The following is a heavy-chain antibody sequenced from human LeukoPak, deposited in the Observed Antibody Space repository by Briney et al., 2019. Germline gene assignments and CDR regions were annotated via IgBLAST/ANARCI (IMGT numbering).Heavy chain of an antibody. Sequence: PGGSLRLSCAASGFTFTSYVMSWVRQAPGEGLEWVSGISGKGDSTYYAGSVKGRFTISRDNAKNSLYLQMNSLRAEDTAVYYCARERTSYSPDAFDIWGQGTMVTVSS. CDR1: GFTFTSYV. V-gene: IGHV3-23*01. CDR3: ARERTSYSPDAFDI. CDR2: ISGKGDST. D-gene: IGHD6-13*01. J-gene: IGHJ3*02.